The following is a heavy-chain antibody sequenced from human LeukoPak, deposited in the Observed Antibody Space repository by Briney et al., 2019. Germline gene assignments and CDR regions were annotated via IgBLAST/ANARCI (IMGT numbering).Heavy chain of an antibody. CDR3: ARGQLRLRHRGFDP. D-gene: IGHD4-17*01. Sequence: ASVKVSCKASGYTFTSYDINWVRQATGQGREWMGWMNPNSGNTGYAQKFQGRVTMTRNTSISTAYMELSSLRSEDTAVYYCARGQLRLRHRGFDPWGQGTLVTVSS. V-gene: IGHV1-8*01. CDR1: GYTFTSYD. J-gene: IGHJ5*02. CDR2: MNPNSGNT.